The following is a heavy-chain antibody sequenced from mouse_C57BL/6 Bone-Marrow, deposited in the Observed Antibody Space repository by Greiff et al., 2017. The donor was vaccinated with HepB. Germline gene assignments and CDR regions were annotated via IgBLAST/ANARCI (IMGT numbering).Heavy chain of an antibody. Sequence: EVQRVESGGGLVKPGGSLKLSCAASGFTFSSYAMSWVRQTPEKRLEWVATISAGGSYTYYPDNVKGRFTISRDNAKNNLYLQMSHLKSEDTAMYYCASPVYGSNPHYAMDYWGQGTSVTVSS. J-gene: IGHJ4*01. D-gene: IGHD1-1*01. CDR3: ASPVYGSNPHYAMDY. V-gene: IGHV5-4*01. CDR1: GFTFSSYA. CDR2: ISAGGSYT.